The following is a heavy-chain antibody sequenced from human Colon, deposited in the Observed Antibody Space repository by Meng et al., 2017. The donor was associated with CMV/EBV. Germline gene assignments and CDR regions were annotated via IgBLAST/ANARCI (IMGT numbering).Heavy chain of an antibody. V-gene: IGHV3-72*01. J-gene: IGHJ6*02. Sequence: GGSLRLSCGASEFTFSAHYMDWVRQAPGKGPEWVGQIRSQPNSYATTYAPSVKGRFIISRDDSKNSLYLEMNDLQIEDSAIYYCARDGGGRHNSYYGLDVWGQGTTVTVSS. D-gene: IGHD3-10*01. CDR1: EFTFSAHY. CDR3: ARDGGGRHNSYYGLDV. CDR2: IRSQPNSYAT.